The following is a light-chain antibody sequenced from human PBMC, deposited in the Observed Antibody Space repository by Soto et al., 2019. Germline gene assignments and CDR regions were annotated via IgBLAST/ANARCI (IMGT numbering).Light chain of an antibody. CDR2: DAS. CDR1: QSIRSW. V-gene: IGKV1-5*01. CDR3: QQYSANPWT. J-gene: IGKJ1*01. Sequence: DIQMTQSPSTLSASVGDRVTITCRASQSIRSWLAWYQQKPGRAPRLLIYDASTLESGVPSRFSGTASGTEFTLTIASLQPDDFATYYCQQYSANPWTFGQGTKL.